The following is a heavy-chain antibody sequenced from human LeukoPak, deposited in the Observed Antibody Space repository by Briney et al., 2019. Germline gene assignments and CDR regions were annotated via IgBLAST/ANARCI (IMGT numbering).Heavy chain of an antibody. CDR2: IYWDDAK. Sequence: SGPTLVKPTQPLTLTCTFSGFSISSSGVGVGWIRQPPGRVLEWLATIYWDDAKRYSPSLKDRLTITRDTSKSQVVLTMTNLGPVDAATYYCAHSRRLRDCSGGSCYYFDYWGQGTLVTVSS. CDR1: GFSISSSGVG. V-gene: IGHV2-5*02. CDR3: AHSRRLRDCSGGSCYYFDY. D-gene: IGHD2-15*01. J-gene: IGHJ4*02.